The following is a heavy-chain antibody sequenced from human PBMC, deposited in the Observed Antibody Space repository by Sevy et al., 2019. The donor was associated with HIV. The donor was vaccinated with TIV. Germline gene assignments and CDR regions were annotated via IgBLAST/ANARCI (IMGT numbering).Heavy chain of an antibody. CDR1: GFTLSTFG. J-gene: IGHJ2*01. V-gene: IGHV3-33*01. CDR3: VRESGRDWYFDL. CDR2: IFSDGTTK. Sequence: GGSLRLSCAASGFTLSTFGIHWVRQAPGKGLDWVAAIFSDGTTKYYGDSVKGRFAISRDNSKSTVYLQMNSLRVEDTAVYSSVRESGRDWYFDLRGRGTLVTVSS. D-gene: IGHD1-26*01.